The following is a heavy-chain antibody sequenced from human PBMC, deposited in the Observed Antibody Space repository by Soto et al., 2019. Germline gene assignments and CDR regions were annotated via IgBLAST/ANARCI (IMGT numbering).Heavy chain of an antibody. CDR2: IYPGASDT. CDR1: GYSFTSYW. Sequence: PGESLKISCKGSGYSFTSYWIGWVRQMPAKDLAWMGIIYPGASDTRYSPSVQGQVTISADKSISTAYLQWSSLKASDTAMYSCARHGAYCGGDCYQTTGYSYYGMDVWGQGTTVTVSS. CDR3: ARHGAYCGGDCYQTTGYSYYGMDV. V-gene: IGHV5-51*01. D-gene: IGHD2-21*02. J-gene: IGHJ6*02.